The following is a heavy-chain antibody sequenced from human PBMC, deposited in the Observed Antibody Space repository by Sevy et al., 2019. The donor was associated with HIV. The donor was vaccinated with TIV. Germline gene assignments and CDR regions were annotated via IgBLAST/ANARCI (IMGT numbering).Heavy chain of an antibody. CDR2: ISYDGSNK. CDR3: AKMRGTIYYYYGMDV. D-gene: IGHD1-1*01. J-gene: IGHJ6*02. CDR1: GFTFSSYG. V-gene: IGHV3-30*18. Sequence: GGSLRLSCAASGFTFSSYGMHWVRQAPGKGLQWVAVISYDGSNKYYADSVKGRFTISRDNSKNTLYLQMNSLRAEDTAVYYCAKMRGTIYYYYGMDVWGLGTTVTVSS.